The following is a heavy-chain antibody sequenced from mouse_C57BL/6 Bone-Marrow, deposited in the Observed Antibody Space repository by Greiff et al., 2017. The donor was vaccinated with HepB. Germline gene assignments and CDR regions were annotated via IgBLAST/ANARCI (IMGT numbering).Heavy chain of an antibody. CDR1: GYTFTDYY. V-gene: IGHV1-19*01. J-gene: IGHJ4*01. CDR2: INPYNGGT. D-gene: IGHD1-1*01. Sequence: VQLKESGPVLVKPGASVKMSCKASGYTFTDYYMNWVKQSHGKSLEWIGVINPYNGGTSYNQKFKGKATLTVDKSSSTAYMELNSLTSEDSAVYYCARITTVVAKGAMDYWGQGTSVTVSS. CDR3: ARITTVVAKGAMDY.